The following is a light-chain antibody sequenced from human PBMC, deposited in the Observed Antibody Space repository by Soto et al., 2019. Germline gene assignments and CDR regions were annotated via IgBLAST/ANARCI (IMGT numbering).Light chain of an antibody. CDR2: GAS. Sequence: EMVLTQSPDTLSLSPGERATLSCRASQTVSSSFLAWYQQRPGRAPRLIIYGASTRATGIPARFSGSGSGTDFTLTISSLQSEDFAVYSCQQYNNWPRTFGQGTKVDIK. CDR1: QTVSSSF. V-gene: IGKV3-15*01. CDR3: QQYNNWPRT. J-gene: IGKJ1*01.